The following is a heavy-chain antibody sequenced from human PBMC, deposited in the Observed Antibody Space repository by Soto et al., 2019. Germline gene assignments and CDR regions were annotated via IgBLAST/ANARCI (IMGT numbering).Heavy chain of an antibody. J-gene: IGHJ4*02. V-gene: IGHV4-39*01. CDR3: ARQIIGALRFLEFDY. CDR2: IYYGGST. CDR1: GGSISSSSYS. Sequence: QLQLQESGPGLVKPSEPLSLTCTVSGGSISSSSYSWGWIRQPPGKGLEWIGTIYYGGSTSYNPSLKSRLTIAVATSKNQFSLKLTSVTAADTAVYYCARQIIGALRFLEFDYWGQGTLVTVSS. D-gene: IGHD3-3*01.